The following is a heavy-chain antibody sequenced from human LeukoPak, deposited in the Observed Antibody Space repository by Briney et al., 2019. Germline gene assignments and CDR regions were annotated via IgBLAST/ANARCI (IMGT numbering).Heavy chain of an antibody. CDR1: GGSISSYY. J-gene: IGHJ3*02. V-gene: IGHV4-59*01. Sequence: SETLSLTCTVSGGSISSYYWSWIRQPPGKGLEWIGYIYYSGSTNYNPSLKSRVTISVDTSKNQFSLKLSSVTAADTAVYYCASSNIVVVPAAQAAFDIWGQGTMVTVSS. D-gene: IGHD2-2*01. CDR3: ASSNIVVVPAAQAAFDI. CDR2: IYYSGST.